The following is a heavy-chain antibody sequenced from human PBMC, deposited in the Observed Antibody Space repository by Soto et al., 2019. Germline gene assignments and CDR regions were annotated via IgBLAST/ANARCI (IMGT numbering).Heavy chain of an antibody. J-gene: IGHJ4*02. CDR2: ISVSGANT. V-gene: IGHV3-23*01. D-gene: IGHD3-10*01. Sequence: GGSLTLSCAASGFTVSTYAMSWVRQAPGEGLEWVSGISVSGANTYYADSVKGRFTISRDNSKNTLYLQMNNLRAEDTAVYYCADGGEWAFNFVYWGQGTQVPVSS. CDR1: GFTVSTYA. CDR3: ADGGEWAFNFVY.